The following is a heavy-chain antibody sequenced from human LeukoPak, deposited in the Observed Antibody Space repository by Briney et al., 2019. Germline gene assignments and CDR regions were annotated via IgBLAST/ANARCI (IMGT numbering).Heavy chain of an antibody. CDR2: IYTSGST. V-gene: IGHV4-61*02. CDR1: GGSISSGSYY. Sequence: SETLSLTCTVSGGSISSGSYYWSWIRQPAGKGLEWIGRIYTSGSTNYNPSLKSRVTISVDTSRNQFSLKLSSVTAADTAVYYCARDLGLTGAGYYYYMDVWGKGTTVTVSS. CDR3: ARDLGLTGAGYYYYMDV. D-gene: IGHD1-20*01. J-gene: IGHJ6*03.